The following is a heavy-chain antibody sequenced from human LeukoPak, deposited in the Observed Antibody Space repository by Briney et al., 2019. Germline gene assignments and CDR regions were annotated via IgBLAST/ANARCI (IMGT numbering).Heavy chain of an antibody. J-gene: IGHJ6*03. CDR2: INHSGST. Sequence: SETLSLTCAVYGGSFSGYYWSWIRQPPGKGLEWIGEINHSGSTNYNPSLKSRVTISVDTSKNQFSLKLSSVTAADTAVYYCARALSACYYGSYMDVWGQGTMVTVSS. D-gene: IGHD3-10*01. CDR3: ARALSACYYGSYMDV. V-gene: IGHV4-34*01. CDR1: GGSFSGYY.